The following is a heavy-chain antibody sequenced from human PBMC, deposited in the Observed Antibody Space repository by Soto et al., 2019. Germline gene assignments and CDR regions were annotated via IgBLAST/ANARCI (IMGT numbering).Heavy chain of an antibody. CDR3: VRDRGSSWSFDY. Sequence: PGGSLRLSCAASGFTFSSYSMNWVRQAPGKGLEWVSSISSSSSYIYYADSVKGRFTISRDNAKNSLYLQMNSLRAEDTAVYYCVRDRGSSWSFDYWGQGTLVTVSS. CDR2: ISSSSSYI. J-gene: IGHJ4*02. CDR1: GFTFSSYS. V-gene: IGHV3-21*01. D-gene: IGHD6-13*01.